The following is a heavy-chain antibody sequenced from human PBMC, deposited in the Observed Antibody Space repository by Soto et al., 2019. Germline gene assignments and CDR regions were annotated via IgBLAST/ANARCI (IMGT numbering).Heavy chain of an antibody. J-gene: IGHJ4*02. D-gene: IGHD2-15*01. CDR2: IPTTITPI. CDR3: ARDYLVIPHRVIDY. Sequence: GGSLRLSCAASGFTFSTYNMVWVRQAPGKGLEWLSYIPTTITPIYYADSVKGRFTISRDNAKNSLYLQMNSLRAEDTAVYYCARDYLVIPHRVIDYWGQGTLVTAPQ. V-gene: IGHV3-48*01. CDR1: GFTFSTYN.